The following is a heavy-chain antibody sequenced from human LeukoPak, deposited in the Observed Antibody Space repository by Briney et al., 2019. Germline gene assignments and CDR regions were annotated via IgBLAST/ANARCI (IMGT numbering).Heavy chain of an antibody. D-gene: IGHD1-7*01. J-gene: IGHJ4*02. CDR2: ISGSGGST. Sequence: GGSLRLSCAASGFTFSSYAMSWVRQAPGKGLEWVSAISGSGGSTYYADSVKGRFTISRDNAKNSLYLQMNSLSVEDTAVYFCAGSPATGTTDFWGQGTLVTVSS. V-gene: IGHV3-23*01. CDR3: AGSPATGTTDF. CDR1: GFTFSSYA.